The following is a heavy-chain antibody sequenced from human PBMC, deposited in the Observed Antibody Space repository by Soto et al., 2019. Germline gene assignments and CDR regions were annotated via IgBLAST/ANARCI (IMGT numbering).Heavy chain of an antibody. J-gene: IGHJ3*02. CDR3: MRDVVVTFSAFDI. CDR1: GFTFSSYG. CDR2: ISYDGSNK. D-gene: IGHD3-22*01. Sequence: GGSLRLSCAASGFTFSSYGMHWVRQAPGKGLEWVAVISYDGSNKYYADSVKGRFTISRDNSKNTLYLQMNSLRAEDTAVYYCMRDVVVTFSAFDIWGQGTMVTVSS. V-gene: IGHV3-30*03.